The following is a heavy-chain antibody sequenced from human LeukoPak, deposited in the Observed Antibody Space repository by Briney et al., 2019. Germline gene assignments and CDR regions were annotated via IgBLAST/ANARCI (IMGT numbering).Heavy chain of an antibody. J-gene: IGHJ5*02. D-gene: IGHD3-10*01. Sequence: GASVKVSCKASGNSRIFTYLHWVRRAPGQGLEWVGWINPKTGGTNVAQKFQGRVIMTRDTSISTAFLEVTSLTSDDTAVYYCARDSGWFDPWGQGTLVTVSS. CDR2: INPKTGGT. CDR1: GNSRIFTY. V-gene: IGHV1-2*02. CDR3: ARDSGWFDP.